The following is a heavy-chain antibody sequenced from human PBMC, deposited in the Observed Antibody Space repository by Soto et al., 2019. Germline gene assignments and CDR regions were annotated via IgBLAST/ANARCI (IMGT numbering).Heavy chain of an antibody. CDR1: GYSFNSRG. D-gene: IGHD3-9*01. V-gene: IGHV1-18*01. CDR2: ISAYNGNT. CDR3: ARGSVRYFDWLFAGDYYGMDV. Sequence: GASVEVSSKASGYSFNSRGLSWVQQAPGQGLEWMGWISAYNGNTNYAQKLQGRVTMTTDTSASTAYMELRSLRSDDTAVYYCARGSVRYFDWLFAGDYYGMDVWGQGTTVTVSS. J-gene: IGHJ6*02.